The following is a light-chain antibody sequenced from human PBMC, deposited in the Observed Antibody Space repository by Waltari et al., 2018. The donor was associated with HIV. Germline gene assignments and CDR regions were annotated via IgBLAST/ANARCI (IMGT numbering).Light chain of an antibody. CDR2: GAS. V-gene: IGKV3-15*01. CDR3: QQYNNWPYT. Sequence: IVMTQSPATLSVSPGERATLSCRASQSVSSNLGWYQQKPGQAPRLLIYGASTRATGTPARFSGSGSGTEFTLTISSLQSEDFAVYYCQQYNNWPYTFGQGTKLEIK. CDR1: QSVSSN. J-gene: IGKJ2*01.